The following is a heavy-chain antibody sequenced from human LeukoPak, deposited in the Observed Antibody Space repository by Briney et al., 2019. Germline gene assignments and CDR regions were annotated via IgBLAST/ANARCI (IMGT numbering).Heavy chain of an antibody. CDR2: IYPGDSDT. CDR3: ARHRGDYYYYMDV. CDR1: GYSFASYW. Sequence: GESLKISCKGSGYSFASYWIGWVRQMPGKGLEWMGIIYPGDSDTRYSPSFQGQVTISADKSISTAYLQWSSLKASDTAMYYCARHRGDYYYYMDVWGKGTTVTVSS. D-gene: IGHD4-17*01. V-gene: IGHV5-51*01. J-gene: IGHJ6*03.